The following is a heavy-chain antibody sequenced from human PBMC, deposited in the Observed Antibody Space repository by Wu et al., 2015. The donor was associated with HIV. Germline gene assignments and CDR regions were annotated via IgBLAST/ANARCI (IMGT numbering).Heavy chain of an antibody. D-gene: IGHD6-13*01. CDR3: ARERQQLGPLHNWFRP. CDR2: IIPIFGTA. CDR1: GGTFSSYA. J-gene: IGHJ5*02. Sequence: QVQLVQSGAEVKKPGSSVKVSCKASGGTFSSYAISWVRQAPGQGLEWMGRIIPIFGTANYAQKFQGRVTITADESTSTAYMELRSLRSDDTAVYYCARERQQLGPLHNWFRPLGPGNPGPPSPQ. V-gene: IGHV1-69*13.